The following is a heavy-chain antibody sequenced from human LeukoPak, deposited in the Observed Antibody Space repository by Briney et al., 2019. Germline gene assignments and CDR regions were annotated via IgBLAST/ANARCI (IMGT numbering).Heavy chain of an antibody. CDR3: AKPQPGYDFWSGYDYFDY. CDR1: GFTFSSYA. J-gene: IGHJ4*02. D-gene: IGHD3-3*01. CDR2: ISGSGGST. V-gene: IGHV3-23*01. Sequence: PGGSLRLSCTASGFTFSSYAMSWVRQAPGKGLEWVSAISGSGGSTYYADSVRGRFTISRDNSKNTLYLQMNSLRAEDSAVYYCAKPQPGYDFWSGYDYFDYWGQGTLVTVSS.